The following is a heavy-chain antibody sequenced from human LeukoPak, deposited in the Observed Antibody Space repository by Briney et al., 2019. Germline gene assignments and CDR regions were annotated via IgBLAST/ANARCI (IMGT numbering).Heavy chain of an antibody. CDR3: ARRSSGWYRYDY. J-gene: IGHJ4*02. Sequence: SGTLSLTCAVSGGSICSSNWWSWVRQPPRKGLEWIGEIYHSGSTNYNPSLKSRVTISVDKSKNQFSLKLSSVTAADTAVYYCARRSSGWYRYDYWGQRTLVTVPS. D-gene: IGHD6-19*01. V-gene: IGHV4-4*02. CDR2: IYHSGST. CDR1: GGSICSSNW.